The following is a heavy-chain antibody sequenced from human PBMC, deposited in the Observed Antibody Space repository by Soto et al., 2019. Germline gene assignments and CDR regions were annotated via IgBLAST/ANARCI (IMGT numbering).Heavy chain of an antibody. CDR3: ARRYGGGFDF. V-gene: IGHV4-59*08. CDR2: IYSSGST. Sequence: QVQLLESGPGLVKPSETLSLTCTVSGGSISSYYWSWIRQPPGKGLEWIGYIYSSGSTNYNPSLXSSVXIXLDTSKNQFSLKLSSVTAADTAVYYCARRYGGGFDFWGQGTLVTVSS. CDR1: GGSISSYY. D-gene: IGHD3-10*01. J-gene: IGHJ4*02.